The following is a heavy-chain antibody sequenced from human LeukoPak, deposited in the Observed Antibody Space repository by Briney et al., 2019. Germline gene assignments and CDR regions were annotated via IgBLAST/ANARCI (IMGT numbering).Heavy chain of an antibody. CDR1: GFTFSSYW. V-gene: IGHV3-7*01. CDR3: AGKLYGSSDYGMDV. Sequence: GGSLRLSCASSGFTFSSYWMSWVRQAPGKGLEWVANIKQDGSEKYYVDSVKGRFTISRDNAKNSLYLQMNSLRAEDTAVYYCAGKLYGSSDYGMDVWGQGTTVTVSS. J-gene: IGHJ6*02. CDR2: IKQDGSEK. D-gene: IGHD3-16*01.